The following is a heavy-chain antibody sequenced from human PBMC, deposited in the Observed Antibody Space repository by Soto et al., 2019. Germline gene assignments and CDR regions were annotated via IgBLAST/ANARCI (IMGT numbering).Heavy chain of an antibody. CDR3: ARDKDRQQLGGNYYYGIDV. CDR2: IIPIFSTP. CDR1: GGTFGNSA. D-gene: IGHD2-15*01. J-gene: IGHJ6*02. Sequence: QVQLVQSGAEVKKPGSSVTVSCKASGGTFGNSAISWVRQAPGQGLEWMGGIIPIFSTPDYAQKFQGGVTITADESTTTAYMELTSLKSEDTAVYYCARDKDRQQLGGNYYYGIDVWGQGTTVTVSS. V-gene: IGHV1-69*12.